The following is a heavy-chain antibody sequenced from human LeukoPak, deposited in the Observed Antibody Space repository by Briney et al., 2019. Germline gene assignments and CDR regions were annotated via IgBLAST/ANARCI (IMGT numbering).Heavy chain of an antibody. CDR3: ARDQCGGDCYLDRYFDY. Sequence: SETLSLTCAVSGGSISSGGYSWSWIRQPPGKGLEWIGYIYYSGSTYYNPSLKSRVTISVDTSKNQFSLKLSSVTAADTAVYYCARDQCGGDCYLDRYFDYWGQGTLVTVSS. CDR2: IYYSGST. CDR1: GGSISSGGYS. V-gene: IGHV4-30-4*07. D-gene: IGHD2-21*02. J-gene: IGHJ4*02.